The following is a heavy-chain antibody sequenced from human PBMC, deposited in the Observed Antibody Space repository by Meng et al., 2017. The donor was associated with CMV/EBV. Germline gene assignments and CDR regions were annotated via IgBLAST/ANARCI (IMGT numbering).Heavy chain of an antibody. J-gene: IGHJ4*02. D-gene: IGHD1-1*01. V-gene: IGHV1-2*02. Sequence: GQVVQPGAEVKSPGASVKVSCQTSGYRFSDHYMHWVRQAPGQGLEWMGWIYPNSGGTHYAQKFQDRVTMTRDTSISTVYMELSRLTSDDTAVYYCVRDHNWGPDYWGQGTLVTVSS. CDR3: VRDHNWGPDY. CDR2: IYPNSGGT. CDR1: GYRFSDHY.